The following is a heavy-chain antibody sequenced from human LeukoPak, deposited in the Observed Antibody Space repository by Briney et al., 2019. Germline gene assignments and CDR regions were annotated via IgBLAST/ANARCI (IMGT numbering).Heavy chain of an antibody. CDR2: IYTSGST. V-gene: IGHV4-4*09. Sequence: SETLSLTCTVSGGSISSYYWSWIRQPQAKGLERIGYIYTSGSTNYNPSLKSRVTISVDTSKNQFSLKLSSVTAADTAVYYCARHYGSRDGYSSFDYWGQGTLVTVSS. D-gene: IGHD5-24*01. J-gene: IGHJ4*02. CDR3: ARHYGSRDGYSSFDY. CDR1: GGSISSYY.